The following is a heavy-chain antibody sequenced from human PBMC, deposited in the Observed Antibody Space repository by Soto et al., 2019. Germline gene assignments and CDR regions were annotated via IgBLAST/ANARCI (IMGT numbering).Heavy chain of an antibody. CDR1: GFTFSSYD. V-gene: IGHV3-13*01. J-gene: IGHJ4*02. CDR3: ARAMIFGVVTDFDY. D-gene: IGHD3-3*01. CDR2: IGTAGDT. Sequence: GGSLRLSCAASGFTFSSYDMHWVRQATGKGLEWVSAIGTAGDTYYPGSVKGRFTISRENAKNSLYLQMNSLRAGDTAVYYCARAMIFGVVTDFDYWGQGTLVTVSS.